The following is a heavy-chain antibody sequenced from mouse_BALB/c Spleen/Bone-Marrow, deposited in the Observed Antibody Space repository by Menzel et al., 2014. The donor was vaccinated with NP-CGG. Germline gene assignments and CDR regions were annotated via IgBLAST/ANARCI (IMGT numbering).Heavy chain of an antibody. CDR1: GYTFTNYW. J-gene: IGHJ2*01. CDR2: IYPGGGYT. V-gene: IGHV1-63*02. Sequence: VKLVESGAELVRPGTSVKISCKASGYTFTNYWLGWVKQRPGHGLEWIGDIYPGGGYTNYNEKFKGKATLTADTSSSTAYMQLSSLTSEDSAVYFGARRGTGVDYGGQGTTLTVSS. CDR3: ARRGTGVDY. D-gene: IGHD4-1*01.